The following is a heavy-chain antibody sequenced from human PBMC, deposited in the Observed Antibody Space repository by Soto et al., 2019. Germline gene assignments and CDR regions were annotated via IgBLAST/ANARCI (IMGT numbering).Heavy chain of an antibody. V-gene: IGHV1-18*01. CDR3: ARSISVGGTRLQQ. CDR1: GYTFNSYG. D-gene: IGHD6-19*01. J-gene: IGHJ4*02. CDR2: ISTYNDNT. Sequence: QVQLVQSGAEMRKPGAPVKVSCKASGYTFNSYGITWVRQAPGQGLEWMGWISTYNDNTIYAQNLQGRDTMTADTSTTTAYMELRTLRSDDTAFYYCARSISVGGTRLQQWGQGTLVTVSS.